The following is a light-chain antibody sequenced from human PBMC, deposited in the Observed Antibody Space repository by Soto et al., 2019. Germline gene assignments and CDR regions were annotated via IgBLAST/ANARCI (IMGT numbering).Light chain of an antibody. V-gene: IGKV3-15*01. CDR3: QQANSFPLN. CDR1: QSVSSN. Sequence: IVMTQSPATLSVSPRERATLSCRASQSVSSNLAWYQQKPGQAPRLLIYGASTRATGIPARFSGSGSGTEFTLTISSLEPEDIATYYCQQANSFPLNFGGGTKVDIK. J-gene: IGKJ4*01. CDR2: GAS.